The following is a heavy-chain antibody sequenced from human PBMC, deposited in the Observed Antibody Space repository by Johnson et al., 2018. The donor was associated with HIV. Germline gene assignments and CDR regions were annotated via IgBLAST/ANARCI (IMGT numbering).Heavy chain of an antibody. Sequence: QLVESGGGLAQPGGSLRLSCSASGFTFSKSAMGWVRQAPGKGLEWVSVIQSGGSTSYADSVKGRFTISRDNSKNTMYLQMGSLRAEDMAVYYCARGQGGAIPHDAFDIWGQGTMVTVSS. CDR2: IQSGGST. J-gene: IGHJ3*02. CDR3: ARGQGGAIPHDAFDI. V-gene: IGHV3-66*02. CDR1: GFTFSKSA. D-gene: IGHD3-16*01.